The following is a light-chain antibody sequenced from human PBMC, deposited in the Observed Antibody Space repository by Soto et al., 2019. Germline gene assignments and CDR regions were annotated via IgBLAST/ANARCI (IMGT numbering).Light chain of an antibody. V-gene: IGKV3-20*01. CDR3: QQSSTSPST. Sequence: EIVLTQSPGTLSLSPGEGATLSCRASQTVGGNYLAWYQQKPGQAPRLLIYGTSNRATGIPDRFSGSGSGTDFSLSISRLEPEDFAVFYCQQSSTSPSTLGGGTKVEIK. CDR1: QTVGGNY. J-gene: IGKJ4*01. CDR2: GTS.